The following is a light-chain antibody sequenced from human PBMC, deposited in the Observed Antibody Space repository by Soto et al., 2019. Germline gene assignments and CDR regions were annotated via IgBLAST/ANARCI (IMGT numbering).Light chain of an antibody. J-gene: IGKJ4*01. CDR1: QSVSSSY. V-gene: IGKV3D-20*02. CDR3: QQRSNWPPT. CDR2: VSS. Sequence: EIVLTQSPGTLSLSPGERATLSCRASQSVSSSYLAWYQQKPGQAPRLLIYVSSSRATGIPDRFSGSGSGTDFTLTISRLEPEDLAVYYCQQRSNWPPTFGGGTKV.